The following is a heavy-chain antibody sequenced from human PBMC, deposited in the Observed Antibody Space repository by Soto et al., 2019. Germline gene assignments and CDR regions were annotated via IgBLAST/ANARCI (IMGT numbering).Heavy chain of an antibody. Sequence: GGSLRLSCAASGFTFSSYAMHWVRQAPGKGLEWVAVISYDGSNKYYADSVKGRFTISRDNSKNTLYLQMNSLRAEDTAVYYCARDGQQLGERPFDYWGQGTLVTVSS. J-gene: IGHJ4*02. CDR2: ISYDGSNK. V-gene: IGHV3-30-3*01. CDR3: ARDGQQLGERPFDY. D-gene: IGHD6-13*01. CDR1: GFTFSSYA.